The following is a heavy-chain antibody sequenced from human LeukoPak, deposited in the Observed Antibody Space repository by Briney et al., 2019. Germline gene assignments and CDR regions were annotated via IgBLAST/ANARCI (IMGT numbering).Heavy chain of an antibody. D-gene: IGHD1-7*01. Sequence: GGSLRLSCAASGFTFSSYSMNWVRQAPGKGLEWVSSISSSSSYIYYADSLKGRFTISRDNAKNSLYLQMNGLRAEDTAVYYCARGNWNYNFDYWGQGTLVTVSS. J-gene: IGHJ4*02. V-gene: IGHV3-21*01. CDR3: ARGNWNYNFDY. CDR2: ISSSSSYI. CDR1: GFTFSSYS.